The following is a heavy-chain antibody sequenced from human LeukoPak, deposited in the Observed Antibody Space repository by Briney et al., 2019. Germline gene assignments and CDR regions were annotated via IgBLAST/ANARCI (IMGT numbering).Heavy chain of an antibody. V-gene: IGHV3-33*01. D-gene: IGHD5-18*01. Sequence: PGGSLTLSCAASGFPFSRYGMLWVRQATGRGLEWVAVIWYDGSNKYYAVRVEARFNISRDNSKNTLYLQMSSLRAEDTAVYYCARGVDTAMALFMRGTYGMDVWGQGTTVTVSS. CDR3: ARGVDTAMALFMRGTYGMDV. J-gene: IGHJ6*02. CDR1: GFPFSRYG. CDR2: IWYDGSNK.